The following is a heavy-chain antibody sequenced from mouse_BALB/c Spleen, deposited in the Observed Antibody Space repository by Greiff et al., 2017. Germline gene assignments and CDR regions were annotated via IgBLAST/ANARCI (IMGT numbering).Heavy chain of an antibody. V-gene: IGHV3-5*02. CDR1: GISITTGNYR. Sequence: EVKLMESGPGLVKPSQTVSLTCTVTGISITTGNYRWSWIRQFPGNKLEWIGYIYYSGTITYNPSLTSRTTITRDTSKNQFFLEMNSLTAEDTATYYCALTVEDYYFDYWGQGTTLTVSS. CDR2: IYYSGTI. J-gene: IGHJ2*01. CDR3: ALTVEDYYFDY. D-gene: IGHD1-1*01.